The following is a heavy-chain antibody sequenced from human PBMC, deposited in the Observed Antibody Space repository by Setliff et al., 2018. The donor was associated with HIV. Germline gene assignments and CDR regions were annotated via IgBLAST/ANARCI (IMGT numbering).Heavy chain of an antibody. CDR2: IYPGDSDT. Sequence: RGESLKISCKGSGYSFTSYWISWVRQMPGKGLEWMGIIYPGDSDTRYSPSFQGQVTISADKSISTAYLQWSSLKASDTAMYYCARHKPIAAAGSYYYGMDVWGQGTTVTVSS. D-gene: IGHD6-13*01. V-gene: IGHV5-51*01. J-gene: IGHJ6*02. CDR1: GYSFTSYW. CDR3: ARHKPIAAAGSYYYGMDV.